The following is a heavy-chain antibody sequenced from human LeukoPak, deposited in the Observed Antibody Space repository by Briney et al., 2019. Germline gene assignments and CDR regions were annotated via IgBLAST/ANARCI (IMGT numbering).Heavy chain of an antibody. D-gene: IGHD6-6*01. CDR2: IRYDGSNK. CDR1: GFTFSNYG. CDR3: VKRDIQYTSSSGGTFQH. V-gene: IGHV3-30*02. Sequence: GGSLRLSCAASGFTFSNYGMHWVRQAPGKGLEWVTFIRYDGSNKYYADSVKGRFTVSRDSSKNTLYLQMNSLRPEDTAVYNCVKRDIQYTSSSGGTFQHWGQGTLVTVSS. J-gene: IGHJ1*01.